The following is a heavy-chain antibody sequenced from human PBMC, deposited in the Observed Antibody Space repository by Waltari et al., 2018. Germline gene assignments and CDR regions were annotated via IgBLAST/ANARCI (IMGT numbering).Heavy chain of an antibody. J-gene: IGHJ4*02. CDR2: IMNVHEGNRP. Sequence: EVQLVESGGGSAPPGGSLRLSCTASGFTFASYHMHWVRQAPVKGLVWVSRIMNVHEGNRPSYADSVRGRFTVSRDNAKNTVYLQLNSLRVEDTAMYYWATGVYDSRFSVDYWGQGTLVTVTS. CDR1: GFTFASYH. CDR3: ATGVYDSRFSVDY. D-gene: IGHD5-12*01. V-gene: IGHV3-74*01.